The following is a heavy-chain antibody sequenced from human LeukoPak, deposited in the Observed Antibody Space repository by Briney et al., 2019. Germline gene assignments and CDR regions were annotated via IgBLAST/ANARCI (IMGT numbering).Heavy chain of an antibody. D-gene: IGHD3-22*01. CDR3: ARDIRRYYDSSGYDREDAFDI. J-gene: IGHJ3*02. V-gene: IGHV3-23*01. CDR1: GFTFSSYA. CDR2: ISGSGGST. Sequence: PGGSLRLSCAASGFTFSSYAMSWVRQAPGKGLEWVSAISGSGGSTYYADSVKGRFTISRDNSKNTLYLQMNSLRAEDTAVYYCARDIRRYYDSSGYDREDAFDIWGQGTMVTVSS.